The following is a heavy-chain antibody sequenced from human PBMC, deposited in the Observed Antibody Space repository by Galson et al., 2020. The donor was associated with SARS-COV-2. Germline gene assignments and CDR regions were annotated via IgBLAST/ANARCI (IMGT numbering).Heavy chain of an antibody. CDR2: IYSGGTT. Sequence: GESLKISCAASGFIFSSSYMSWVRQAPGKGLEWVSLIYSGGTTSYANSVKGRCTISRDNSKNTLFLQMNALSAEDTAVYFCARFGEFTSASFESWGQGTLVTVSS. J-gene: IGHJ4*02. CDR1: GFIFSSSY. V-gene: IGHV3-53*01. CDR3: ARFGEFTSASFES. D-gene: IGHD3-10*01.